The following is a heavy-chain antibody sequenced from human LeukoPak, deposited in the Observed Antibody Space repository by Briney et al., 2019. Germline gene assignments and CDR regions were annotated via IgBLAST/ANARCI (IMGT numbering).Heavy chain of an antibody. CDR1: GGSFSGYY. D-gene: IGHD3-10*01. CDR3: ARGSGVLYFDY. Sequence: SETLSLTCAVCGGSFSGYYWSWIRQPPGKGLEWIGEINHSGSTNYNPSLKSRVTISVDTSKNNFSLKLSSVTAADTAVYYCARGSGVLYFDYWGQGTLVTVSS. CDR2: INHSGST. J-gene: IGHJ4*02. V-gene: IGHV4-34*01.